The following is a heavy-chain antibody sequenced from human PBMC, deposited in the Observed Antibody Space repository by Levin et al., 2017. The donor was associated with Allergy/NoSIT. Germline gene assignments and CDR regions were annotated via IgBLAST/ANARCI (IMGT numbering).Heavy chain of an antibody. J-gene: IGHJ6*03. D-gene: IGHD2-15*01. V-gene: IGHV5-51*01. CDR3: ARHVVVAASEGYYYNMDV. Sequence: GESLKISCKGSGYSFTSYWIGWVRQMPGKGLEWMGIIYPGDSDTRYSPSFQGQVTISADKSISTAYLQWSSLKASDTAMYYCARHVVVAASEGYYYNMDVWGKGTTVTVSS. CDR1: GYSFTSYW. CDR2: IYPGDSDT.